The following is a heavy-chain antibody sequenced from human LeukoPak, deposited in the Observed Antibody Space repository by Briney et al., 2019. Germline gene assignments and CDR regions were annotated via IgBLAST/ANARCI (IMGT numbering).Heavy chain of an antibody. Sequence: ASVKVSCKASGYTFTSYAMNWVRQAPGQGLEWMGWISAYNGNTNYAQKLQGRVTMTTDTSTSTAYMELRSLRSDDTAVYYCARAPYSGSYLRGGGDYWGQGTLVTVSS. CDR2: ISAYNGNT. CDR1: GYTFTSYA. CDR3: ARAPYSGSYLRGGGDY. V-gene: IGHV1-18*01. D-gene: IGHD1-26*01. J-gene: IGHJ4*02.